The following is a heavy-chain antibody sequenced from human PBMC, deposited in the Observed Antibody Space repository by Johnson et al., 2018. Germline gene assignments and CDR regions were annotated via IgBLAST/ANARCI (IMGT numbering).Heavy chain of an antibody. CDR1: GFTFSNYG. CDR2: IWYHGLKT. CDR3: GRYASGSSYYYYYYIDV. J-gene: IGHJ6*03. D-gene: IGHD3-10*01. V-gene: IGHV3-33*01. Sequence: QVQLVQSGGAVVQPGRSLRLSCAQSGFTFSNYGMHWVRQAPGKGLEWVSGIWYHGLKTHYADSVKGRFTVSRDNSKTTLYLQMDSLRADDTAVYYCGRYASGSSYYYYYYIDVWGKGTTVTVSS.